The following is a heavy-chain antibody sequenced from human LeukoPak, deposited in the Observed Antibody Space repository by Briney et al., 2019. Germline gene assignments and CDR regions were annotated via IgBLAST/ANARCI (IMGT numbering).Heavy chain of an antibody. CDR1: GFTVSSNY. V-gene: IGHV3-53*01. CDR2: IYSGGTT. Sequence: PGGSLRLSCAAPGFTVSSNYMSWVRQAPGKGLEWISVIYSGGTTYYADSVKGRFTISRDNSNNTLYLQMHSLRAEDTVVYYCARGPVTKFEIWGQGTILTVSS. J-gene: IGHJ3*02. CDR3: ARGPVTKFEI. D-gene: IGHD4-17*01.